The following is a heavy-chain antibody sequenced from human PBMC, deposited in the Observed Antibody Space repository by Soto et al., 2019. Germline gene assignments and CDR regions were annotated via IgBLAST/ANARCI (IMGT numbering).Heavy chain of an antibody. V-gene: IGHV3-53*01. D-gene: IGHD1-26*01. Sequence: PGGSLRLSCEVSGVSVSSNYISWVRQAPGKGLEWVSVLFSGGSTYYADSVQGRFTISRDTSKSTVYLQMHSLTAEDTAVYYCTRDQSIVGATGGAYFYYGMDVRGQGTTVTVSS. CDR3: TRDQSIVGATGGAYFYYGMDV. J-gene: IGHJ6*02. CDR2: LFSGGST. CDR1: GVSVSSNY.